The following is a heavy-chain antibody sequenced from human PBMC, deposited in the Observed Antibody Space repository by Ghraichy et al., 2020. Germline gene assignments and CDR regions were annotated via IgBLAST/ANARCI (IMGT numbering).Heavy chain of an antibody. CDR3: ARLPVDTAMVEATYYYYYGMDV. CDR2: IYYSGST. Sequence: TLSLTCTVSGGSISSYYWSWIRQPPGKGLEWIGYIYYSGSTNYNPSLKSRVTISVDTSKNQFSLKLSSVTAADTAVYYCARLPVDTAMVEATYYYYYGMDVWGQGTTVTVSS. D-gene: IGHD5-18*01. J-gene: IGHJ6*02. CDR1: GGSISSYY. V-gene: IGHV4-59*01.